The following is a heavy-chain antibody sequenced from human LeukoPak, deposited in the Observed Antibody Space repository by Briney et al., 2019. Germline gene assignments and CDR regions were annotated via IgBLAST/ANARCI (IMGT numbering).Heavy chain of an antibody. CDR3: ATNNYGSGSYNYYYYYMDV. CDR1: GGTFSSYA. CDR2: IIPIFGTA. D-gene: IGHD3-10*01. J-gene: IGHJ6*03. V-gene: IGHV1-69*05. Sequence: GSSVKVSCKASGGTFSSYAISWVRQAPGQGLEWMGGIIPIFGTANYAQKFQGRVTITTDESTSTAYMELSSLRSEDTAVYYCATNNYGSGSYNYYYYYMDVWGKGTTVTVSS.